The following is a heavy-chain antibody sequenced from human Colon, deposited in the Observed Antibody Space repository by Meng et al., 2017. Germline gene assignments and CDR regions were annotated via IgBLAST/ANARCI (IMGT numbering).Heavy chain of an antibody. V-gene: IGHV3-21*01. CDR3: ARDIPGRLFDN. D-gene: IGHD6-6*01. J-gene: IGHJ4*02. CDR2: ISSGSNFI. Sequence: EVQLVESGGGLVKPGGSLSLSCAASGFTCRSHRMNWVRQASGKGLEWVSTISSGSNFIYYADSLKGRFTISRDNAKNSLYLQIDSLRAEDTAVYYCARDIPGRLFDNWGQGTLVTVSS. CDR1: GFTCRSHR.